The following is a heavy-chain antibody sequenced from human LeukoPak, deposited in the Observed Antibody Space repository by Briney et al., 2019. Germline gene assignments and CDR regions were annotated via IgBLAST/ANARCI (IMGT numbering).Heavy chain of an antibody. D-gene: IGHD1-26*01. V-gene: IGHV3-30*02. J-gene: IGHJ4*02. CDR3: AKVGFDY. Sequence: GGSLRLSCAASGFTFSSYGMHWVRQAPGKGLEWVSFIWYDGSNKYYADSVKGRFTISRDNSKNTLYLQINSLRAEDTAVYYCAKVGFDYWGQGTLVTVSS. CDR2: IWYDGSNK. CDR1: GFTFSSYG.